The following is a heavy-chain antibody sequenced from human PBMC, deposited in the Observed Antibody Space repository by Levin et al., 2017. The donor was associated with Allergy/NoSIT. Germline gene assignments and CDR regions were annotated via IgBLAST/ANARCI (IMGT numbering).Heavy chain of an antibody. CDR3: ARAGGYSYGYVRYFDY. J-gene: IGHJ4*02. Sequence: SETLSLTCAVYGGSFSGYYWSWIRQPPGKGLEWIGEINHSGSTNYNPSLKSRVTISVDTSKNQFSLKLSSVTAADTAVYYCARAGGYSYGYVRYFDYWGQGTLVTVSS. CDR2: INHSGST. D-gene: IGHD5-18*01. V-gene: IGHV4-34*01. CDR1: GGSFSGYY.